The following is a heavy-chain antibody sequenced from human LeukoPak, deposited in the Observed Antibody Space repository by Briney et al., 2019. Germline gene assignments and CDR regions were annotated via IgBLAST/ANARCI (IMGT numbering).Heavy chain of an antibody. Sequence: SETLSLTCTVSGGSISSYYRSWIRQPPGKGLEWIGYIYYSGSTNYNPSLKSRVTISVDTSKNQFSLKLSSVTAADTAVYYCARLGGDYYDNSSLNYWGQGTLVTVSS. CDR2: IYYSGST. CDR1: GGSISSYY. D-gene: IGHD3-22*01. J-gene: IGHJ4*02. V-gene: IGHV4-59*08. CDR3: ARLGGDYYDNSSLNY.